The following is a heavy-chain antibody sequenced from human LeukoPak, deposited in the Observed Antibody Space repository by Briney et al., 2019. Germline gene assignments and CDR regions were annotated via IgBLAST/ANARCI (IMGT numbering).Heavy chain of an antibody. J-gene: IGHJ4*02. CDR3: ARHAPYDFWSGYYWGDYFDY. Sequence: SETLPLTCTVSGGSISSSSYYWGWIRQPPGKGLEWIGSIYYSGSTYYNPSLKSRVTISVDTSKNQFSLKLSSVTAADTAVYYCARHAPYDFWSGYYWGDYFDYWGQGTLVTVSS. D-gene: IGHD3-3*01. CDR1: GGSISSSSYY. CDR2: IYYSGST. V-gene: IGHV4-39*01.